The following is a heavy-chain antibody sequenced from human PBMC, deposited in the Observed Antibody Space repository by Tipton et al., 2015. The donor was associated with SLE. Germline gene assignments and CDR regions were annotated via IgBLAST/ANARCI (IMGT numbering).Heavy chain of an antibody. V-gene: IGHV3-48*03. CDR2: IDSRSSTI. CDR3: ANSLGGVVAAMDY. D-gene: IGHD2-15*01. Sequence: GSLRLSCAASGFSFSNYEMNWVRQAPGKGLEWVSYIDSRSSTISYADSVKGRFTISRDNSKNTLYLQMNSLRAEDTAVYYCANSLGGVVAAMDYWGQGTLVTVSS. J-gene: IGHJ4*02. CDR1: GFSFSNYE.